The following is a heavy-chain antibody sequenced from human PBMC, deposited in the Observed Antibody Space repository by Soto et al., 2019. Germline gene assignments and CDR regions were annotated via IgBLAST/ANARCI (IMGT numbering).Heavy chain of an antibody. CDR1: GGSISSSSYY. CDR2: IYYSGIT. J-gene: IGHJ5*02. V-gene: IGHV4-39*01. D-gene: IGHD6-6*01. CDR3: ARHRARNWFDP. Sequence: SETLSLTCIVSGGSISSSSYYWGWIRQPPGKGLEWIGRIYYSGITYYNPSLKSRVNISVYTSKNQFSLKLSSVTAADTAVFYCARHRARNWFDPWGQGTLVTVSS.